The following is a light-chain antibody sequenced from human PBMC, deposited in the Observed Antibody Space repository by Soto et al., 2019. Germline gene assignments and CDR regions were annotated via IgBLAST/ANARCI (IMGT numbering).Light chain of an antibody. CDR1: QSVATN. Sequence: EIGMTLSPAALSVSQGERATLSCRASQSVATNLAWYQQKPGQPPRLLIYGASTRATGIPARFSGSGSGTEFTLTISSLQPDDFATYYCQQYNSYSFGQGTKVDIK. V-gene: IGKV3-15*01. CDR2: GAS. J-gene: IGKJ1*01. CDR3: QQYNSYS.